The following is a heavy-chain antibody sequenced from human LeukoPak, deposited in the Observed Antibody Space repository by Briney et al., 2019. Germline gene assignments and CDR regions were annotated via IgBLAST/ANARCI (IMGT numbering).Heavy chain of an antibody. V-gene: IGHV1-2*02. Sequence: ASVKVSCKASGYTFTSNYMHWVRQAPGQGLEWMGWINPNSGGTNYAQKFQGRVTMTTDTSMSAAYMELSRLTSDDTAVYYCARAGGRSWFDPWGQGTLVTVSS. J-gene: IGHJ5*02. CDR1: GYTFTSNY. CDR2: INPNSGGT. CDR3: ARAGGRSWFDP.